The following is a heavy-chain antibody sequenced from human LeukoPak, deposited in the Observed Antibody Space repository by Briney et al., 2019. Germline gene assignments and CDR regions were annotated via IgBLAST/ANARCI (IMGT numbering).Heavy chain of an antibody. CDR2: INHSGST. CDR3: ARGGGSYSANWFDP. J-gene: IGHJ5*02. CDR1: GGSFSGYY. V-gene: IGHV4-34*01. Sequence: SETLSLTCAVYGGSFSGYYWSWIRQPPGKGLEWLGEINHSGSTNYNPSLKSRVTISVDTSKNQFSLKLSSVTAADTAVYYCARGGGSYSANWFDPWGQGTLVTVSS. D-gene: IGHD1-26*01.